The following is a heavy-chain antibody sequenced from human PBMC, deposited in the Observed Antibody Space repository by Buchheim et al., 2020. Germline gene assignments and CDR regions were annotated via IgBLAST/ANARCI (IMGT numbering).Heavy chain of an antibody. CDR3: AKAFSSGWYVIDF. J-gene: IGHJ4*02. Sequence: QVQLVESGGGVVQPGRSLRLSCAASGFTFRNFGIHWVRQAPGKGLEWVAVISYDGNNKYYADSVKGRFTISRDHSKNTVYLQMNSLRGDDTAVYFCAKAFSSGWYVIDFWGQGTL. V-gene: IGHV3-30*18. CDR1: GFTFRNFG. CDR2: ISYDGNNK. D-gene: IGHD6-19*01.